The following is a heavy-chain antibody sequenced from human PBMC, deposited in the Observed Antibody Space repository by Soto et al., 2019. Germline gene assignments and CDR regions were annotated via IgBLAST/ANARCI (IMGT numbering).Heavy chain of an antibody. V-gene: IGHV1-18*01. CDR1: GYTFTSYG. Sequence: ASVKVSCKASGYTFTSYGISWVRQAPGQGLEWMGWISAYNGNTNYAQKLQGRVTMTTDTSTSTAYMELRSLRSDDTAVYYCARVVTMVRGVRWGYYFDYWGQGTLVTVSS. D-gene: IGHD3-10*01. CDR3: ARVVTMVRGVRWGYYFDY. J-gene: IGHJ4*02. CDR2: ISAYNGNT.